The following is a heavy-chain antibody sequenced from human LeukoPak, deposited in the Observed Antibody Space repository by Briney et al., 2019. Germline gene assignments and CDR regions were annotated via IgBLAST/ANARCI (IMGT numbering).Heavy chain of an antibody. D-gene: IGHD2-2*01. CDR3: ANSRYPDDY. CDR2: ISGSGGST. V-gene: IGHV3-23*01. J-gene: IGHJ4*02. Sequence: GRSLRLSCAASGFTFSSYAMSWVRQAPGKGLEWVSAISGSGGSTYYADSVKGRFTISRDNSKNTLYLQMNGLRAEDTAVYYCANSRYPDDYWGQGTLVTVSS. CDR1: GFTFSSYA.